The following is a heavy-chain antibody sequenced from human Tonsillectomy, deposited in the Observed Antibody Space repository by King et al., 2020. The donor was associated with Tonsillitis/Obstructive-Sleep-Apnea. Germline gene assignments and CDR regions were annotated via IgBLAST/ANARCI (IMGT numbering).Heavy chain of an antibody. CDR3: AREDCDGDCGFDY. Sequence: VQLVESGGGLIQPGGSLRLSCAASGFTVSSNYMSWVRQAPGKGLEWVSVIYSGGTTYYADSVKGRFTISRDNSKNTLYLQMNSLRAEDTAVYYCAREDCDGDCGFDYWGQGTLVTVSS. J-gene: IGHJ4*02. CDR2: IYSGGTT. D-gene: IGHD2-21*02. CDR1: GFTVSSNY. V-gene: IGHV3-53*01.